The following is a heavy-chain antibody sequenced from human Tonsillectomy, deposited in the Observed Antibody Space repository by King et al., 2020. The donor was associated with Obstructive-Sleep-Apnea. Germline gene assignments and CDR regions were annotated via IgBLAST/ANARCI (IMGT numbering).Heavy chain of an antibody. Sequence: VQLVESGGGLVKPGGSLRLSCAASGFSFSGYTMNWVRQAPGKGLEWVSSITSSGSYIFYADSVKGRFTISRDNAKNSLYLQMSSPRAEDTALYYCATADYAEYGLDVWGQGTTVTVSS. CDR1: GFSFSGYT. J-gene: IGHJ6*02. V-gene: IGHV3-21*01. CDR2: ITSSGSYI. D-gene: IGHD4-17*01. CDR3: ATADYAEYGLDV.